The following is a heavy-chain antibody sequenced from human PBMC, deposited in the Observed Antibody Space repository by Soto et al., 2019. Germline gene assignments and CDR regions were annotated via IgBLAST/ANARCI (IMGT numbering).Heavy chain of an antibody. J-gene: IGHJ3*02. V-gene: IGHV3-73*01. Sequence: PGGSLRLSCAASGYTLSCSTMHWVRQASGEGLEWVGRIRSKANGYATAYAASVKGRLTISRDDSKNTAYLQMNSLKTEDTAVYYCTRDVGYSSGWADAFDIWGQGTMVTVSS. CDR1: GYTLSCST. D-gene: IGHD6-19*01. CDR3: TRDVGYSSGWADAFDI. CDR2: IRSKANGYAT.